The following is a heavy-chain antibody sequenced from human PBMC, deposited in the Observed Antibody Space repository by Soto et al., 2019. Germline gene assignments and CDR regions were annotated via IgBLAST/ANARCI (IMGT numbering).Heavy chain of an antibody. CDR2: INPSGGST. V-gene: IGHV1-46*03. D-gene: IGHD2-15*01. CDR3: AREIPKADCSGGSCLPDY. CDR1: GYTFTSYY. Sequence: ASVKVSCKASGYTFTSYYMHWVRQAPGQGLEWMGIINPSGGSTSYAQKFQGRVTMTRDTSTSTVYMELSSLRSEDTAVYYCAREIPKADCSGGSCLPDYWGQGTLVTVS. J-gene: IGHJ4*02.